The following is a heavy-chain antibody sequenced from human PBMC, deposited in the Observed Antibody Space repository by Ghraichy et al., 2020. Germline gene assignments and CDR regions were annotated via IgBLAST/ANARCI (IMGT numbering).Heavy chain of an antibody. CDR2: IYYSGST. CDR1: GGSISSSSYY. CDR3: ARHFVWEQQWGY. J-gene: IGHJ4*02. Sequence: SQTLSLTCTVSGGSISSSSYYWGWIRQPPGKGLEWIGSIYYSGSTYYNPSLKSRVTISVDTSKNQFSLKLSSVTAADTAVYYCARHFVWEQQWGYWGQGTLVTVSS. D-gene: IGHD1-26*01. V-gene: IGHV4-39*01.